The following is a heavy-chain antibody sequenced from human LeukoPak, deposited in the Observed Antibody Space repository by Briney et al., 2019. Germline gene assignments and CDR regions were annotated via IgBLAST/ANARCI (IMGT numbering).Heavy chain of an antibody. V-gene: IGHV1-69*06. D-gene: IGHD6-19*01. Sequence: GASVKVSCKASGGTFSSYAISWVRQAPGQGLEWMGGIIPIFGTANYAQKFQGRVTITADKSTSTAYMELSSLRSEDTAVYYCARASSGWYYYYYYMDVWGKGTTVTVSS. CDR1: GGTFSSYA. CDR3: ARASSGWYYYYYYMDV. CDR2: IIPIFGTA. J-gene: IGHJ6*03.